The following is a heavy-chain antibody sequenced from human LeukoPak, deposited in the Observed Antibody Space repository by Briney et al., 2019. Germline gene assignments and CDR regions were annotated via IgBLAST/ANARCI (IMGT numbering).Heavy chain of an antibody. D-gene: IGHD3-10*01. V-gene: IGHV3-7*05. CDR1: GFPFSIYW. Sequence: GGSLRLSCAASGFPFSIYWMTWVRQAPGKGLEWVANIKPDGSEKYYVDSAKGRFTISRDNAKNSLYLQMNSLRAEDTAVYYCVRGSSGTVVRGVSWAWFDPWGQGTLGSVSS. J-gene: IGHJ5*02. CDR3: VRGSSGTVVRGVSWAWFDP. CDR2: IKPDGSEK.